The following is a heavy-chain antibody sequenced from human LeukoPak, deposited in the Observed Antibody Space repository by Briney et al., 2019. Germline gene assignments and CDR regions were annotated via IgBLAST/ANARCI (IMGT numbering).Heavy chain of an antibody. Sequence: PGGSLRLSCAASGFTFSSYAMSWVRQAPGKGLEWVSAISGSGGSTYYADSVKGRFTISRDNSRNTLYLQMNSLRAEDTAVYYCAKVHYYGSGSYGGGYAFDIWGQGTMVTVSS. D-gene: IGHD3-10*01. CDR2: ISGSGGST. CDR1: GFTFSSYA. CDR3: AKVHYYGSGSYGGGYAFDI. V-gene: IGHV3-23*01. J-gene: IGHJ3*02.